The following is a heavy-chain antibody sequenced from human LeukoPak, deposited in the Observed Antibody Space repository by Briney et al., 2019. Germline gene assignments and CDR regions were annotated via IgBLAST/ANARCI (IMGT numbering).Heavy chain of an antibody. D-gene: IGHD3-10*01. V-gene: IGHV3-30-3*01. CDR2: ISYDGSNK. CDR1: GFTFSSYA. CDR3: ARERNPYYYGSGSYYIPEHLDH. Sequence: PGGSLRLSCAASGFTFSSYAMHWVRQAPGKGLEWVAVISYDGSNKYYADSVKGRFTISRDNSKSTLYLQMNSLRAEDTAVYYCARERNPYYYGSGSYYIPEHLDHWGQGTLVTVSS. J-gene: IGHJ4*02.